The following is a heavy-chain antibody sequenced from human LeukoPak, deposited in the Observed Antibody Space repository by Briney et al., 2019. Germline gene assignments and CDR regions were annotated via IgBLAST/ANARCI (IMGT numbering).Heavy chain of an antibody. Sequence: GGSLRLSCAASGFTVSSNYMSWVRQAPGKGLEWVSVTYTGGSTNYADSVKGRFSISRDNSKNTLYLQMNSLRAEDTAVYYCARGDRGNWGKNAFDIWGQGTMVTVSS. D-gene: IGHD3-10*01. CDR2: TYTGGST. V-gene: IGHV3-53*01. CDR1: GFTVSSNY. J-gene: IGHJ3*02. CDR3: ARGDRGNWGKNAFDI.